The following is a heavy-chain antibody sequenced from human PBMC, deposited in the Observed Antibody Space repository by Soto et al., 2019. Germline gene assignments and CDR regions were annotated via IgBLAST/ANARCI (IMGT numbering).Heavy chain of an antibody. V-gene: IGHV5-10-1*01. CDR3: ARAELLGDFWSVSQIGTQYSYGMDV. CDR2: IDPSDSYT. CDR1: GYSFTSYW. Sequence: GESLKISCKGSGYSFTSYWISWVRQMPGKGLEWMGRIDPSDSYTNYSPSFQGHVTISADKSISTAYLQWSSLKASDTAMYYCARAELLGDFWSVSQIGTQYSYGMDVWCQGITVTLSS. D-gene: IGHD3-3*01. J-gene: IGHJ6*02.